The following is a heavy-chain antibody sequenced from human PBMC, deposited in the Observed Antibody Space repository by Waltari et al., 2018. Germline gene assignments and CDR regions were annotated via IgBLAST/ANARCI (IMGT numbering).Heavy chain of an antibody. CDR3: VKGGGNFHS. J-gene: IGHJ4*02. CDR1: GFLFSNSW. D-gene: IGHD1-1*01. Sequence: EVQLVESGGGLVQPGESLRLSCVASGFLFSNSWMSWVRQAPGRGLGWVANIKEDGSPRYYADSVNGLFTISRDNAKNSLYLQMNSLKVEDTAVFYCVKGGGNFHSWGQGTLVTVS. CDR2: IKEDGSPR. V-gene: IGHV3-7*03.